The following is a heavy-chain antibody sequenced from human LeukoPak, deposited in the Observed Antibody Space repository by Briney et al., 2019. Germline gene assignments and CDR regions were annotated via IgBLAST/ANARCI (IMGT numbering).Heavy chain of an antibody. CDR2: IYYSGST. CDR3: AVTNRGWFHSFDP. Sequence: SETLSLTCTVSGGSISSSSYYWGWIRQPPGKGLEWIGSIYYSGSTYYNPSLKSRVTISVDTSKNQFSLKLSSVIAADTAVYYCAVTNRGWFHSFDPWGQGTLVTVSS. V-gene: IGHV4-39*01. D-gene: IGHD6-19*01. CDR1: GGSISSSSYY. J-gene: IGHJ5*02.